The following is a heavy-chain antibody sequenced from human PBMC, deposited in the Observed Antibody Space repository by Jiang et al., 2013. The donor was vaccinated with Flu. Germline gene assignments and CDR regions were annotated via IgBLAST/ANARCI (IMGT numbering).Heavy chain of an antibody. CDR1: GYTFTDYT. V-gene: IGHV1-3*04. J-gene: IGHJ3*02. CDR2: INTGSGNT. Sequence: SGAEVKKPGASVKVSCKASGYTFTDYTIHWVRQAPGQRLEWMGWINTGSGNTKYSQNFQGRVTITRDTSATTAYMELSTLRSEDTAVYYCAREKLSSLDAFDIWGQGTKVTVSS. D-gene: IGHD6-6*01. CDR3: AREKLSSLDAFDI.